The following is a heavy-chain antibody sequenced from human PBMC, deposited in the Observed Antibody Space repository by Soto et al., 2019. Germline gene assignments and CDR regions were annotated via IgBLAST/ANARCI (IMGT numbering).Heavy chain of an antibody. D-gene: IGHD2-2*01. CDR1: GYSLRNYG. J-gene: IGHJ4*02. V-gene: IGHV1-18*04. Sequence: QVQLVQSGAEVMKPGASVKVSCKASGYSLRNYGISWVRQAPGQGPEWMGWISHNSGNTNYAPKLQGRVTMTTDTSPNTAYMELRSLRSDDTAISYCSRGAYRKDCSSTSCWLDYWGQGSLVTVSS. CDR2: ISHNSGNT. CDR3: SRGAYRKDCSSTSCWLDY.